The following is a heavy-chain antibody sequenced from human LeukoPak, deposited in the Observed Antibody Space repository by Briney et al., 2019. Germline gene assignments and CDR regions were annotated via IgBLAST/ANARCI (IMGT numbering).Heavy chain of an antibody. V-gene: IGHV3-30*02. CDR2: IRYDGSNK. D-gene: IGHD3-10*01. CDR3: AKSYGSGTRFDAFDI. Sequence: GRSLRLSCAAYGFTFSSYGMHWVSQAPGKGLEWVAFIRYDGSNKYYADSVKGRFTIARDNSKNTLYLQMNSLRAEDTAVYYCAKSYGSGTRFDAFDIWGQGTMVTVSS. J-gene: IGHJ3*02. CDR1: GFTFSSYG.